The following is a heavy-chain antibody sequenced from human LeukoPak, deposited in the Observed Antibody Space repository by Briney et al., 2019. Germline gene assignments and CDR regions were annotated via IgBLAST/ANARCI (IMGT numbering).Heavy chain of an antibody. Sequence: SVKVSCKASGYTFTSYGISWVRQAPGQGLEWMGGIIPIFGTANYAQKFQGRVTITADESTSTAYMELSSLRSEDTAVYYCARDWTIVVVTALPRDDAFDIWGQGTMVTVSS. CDR2: IIPIFGTA. CDR3: ARDWTIVVVTALPRDDAFDI. V-gene: IGHV1-69*13. CDR1: GYTFTSYG. J-gene: IGHJ3*02. D-gene: IGHD2-21*02.